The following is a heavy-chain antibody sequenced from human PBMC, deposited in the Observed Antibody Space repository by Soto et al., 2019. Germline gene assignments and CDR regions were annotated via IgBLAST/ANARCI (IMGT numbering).Heavy chain of an antibody. CDR1: GYTFTSYG. D-gene: IGHD6-13*01. CDR2: ISAYNGNT. CDR3: ARKLAAAAPFDY. Sequence: EASVKVSCKASGYTFTSYGISWVRQARGQGLEWMGWISAYNGNTNYAQKFQGWVTMTRDTSISTAYMELSRLRSDDTAVYYCARKLAAAAPFDYWGQGTLVTVSS. V-gene: IGHV1-18*01. J-gene: IGHJ4*02.